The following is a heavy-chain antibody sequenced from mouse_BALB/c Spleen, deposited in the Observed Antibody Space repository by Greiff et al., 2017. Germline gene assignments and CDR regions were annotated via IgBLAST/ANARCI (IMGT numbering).Heavy chain of an antibody. D-gene: IGHD3-3*01. J-gene: IGHJ2*01. CDR2: IYPGSGST. CDR3: TRGDGYYFDY. V-gene: IGHV1S22*01. CDR1: GHTFTSYW. Sequence: LQQPGSELVRPGASVKLSCKASGHTFTSYWMHWVKQRPGQGLEWIGNIYPGSGSTNYDEKFKSKATLTVDTSSSTAYMQLSSLTSEDSAVYYCTRGDGYYFDYWGQGTTLTVSS.